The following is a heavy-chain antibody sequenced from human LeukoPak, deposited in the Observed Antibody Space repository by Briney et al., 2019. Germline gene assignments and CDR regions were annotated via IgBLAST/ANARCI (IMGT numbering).Heavy chain of an antibody. CDR2: ISWDGGST. CDR3: ASPYLGDYGGYFHH. J-gene: IGHJ1*01. CDR1: GFTFDDYT. D-gene: IGHD4-17*01. V-gene: IGHV3-43*01. Sequence: GGSLRLSCAASGFTFDDYTMHWVRQAPGKGLEWVSLISWDGGSTYYADSVKGRFTISRDNSKNSLYLQMNSLRAEDTAVYYCASPYLGDYGGYFHHWGQGTLVTVSS.